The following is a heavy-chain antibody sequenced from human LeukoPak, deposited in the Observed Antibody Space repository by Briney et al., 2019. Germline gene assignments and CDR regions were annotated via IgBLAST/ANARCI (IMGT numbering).Heavy chain of an antibody. CDR1: GYTFTSYY. CDR3: ARDLLSPALYDSSGHRGRTRRYSDY. V-gene: IGHV1-46*01. CDR2: INPSGGST. D-gene: IGHD3-22*01. J-gene: IGHJ4*02. Sequence: GASVKVSCKASGYTFTSYYMHWVRQAPGQGLEWMGIINPSGGSTSYAQKFQGRVTMTRDTSTSTVYMELSSLRSEDTAVYYCARDLLSPALYDSSGHRGRTRRYSDYWGQGTLVTVSS.